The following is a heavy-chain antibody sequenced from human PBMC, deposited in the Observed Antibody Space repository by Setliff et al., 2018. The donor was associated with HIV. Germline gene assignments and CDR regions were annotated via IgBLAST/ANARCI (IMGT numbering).Heavy chain of an antibody. J-gene: IGHJ5*02. CDR3: ARGPKISVTYSNYARDNWFDP. CDR2: IDHSGST. CDR1: DGSFSGYY. V-gene: IGHV4-34*01. Sequence: PSETLSLTCAVYDGSFSGYYWSWIRQPPGKGLEWIGEIDHSGSTNYNPSLKSRVTISLDTSKNQFSLKLNSVTAADTAVYYCARGPKISVTYSNYARDNWFDPWSQGTLVTVSS. D-gene: IGHD4-4*01.